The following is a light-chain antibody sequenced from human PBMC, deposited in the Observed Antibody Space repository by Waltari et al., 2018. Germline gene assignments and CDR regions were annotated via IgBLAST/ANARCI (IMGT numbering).Light chain of an antibody. Sequence: DIQMTQSPSSLSASVGDRVTITCRASQSISSYLTWYQQKPGKAPKLLIYAASSLQSRVPSRFSGSGSGTDFTLTISSLQPEDFATYYCQQSYSTPMYTFGQGTKLEIK. CDR1: QSISSY. CDR2: AAS. CDR3: QQSYSTPMYT. V-gene: IGKV1-39*01. J-gene: IGKJ2*01.